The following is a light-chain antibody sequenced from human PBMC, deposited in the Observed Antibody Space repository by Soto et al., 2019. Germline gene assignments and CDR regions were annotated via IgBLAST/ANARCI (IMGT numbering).Light chain of an antibody. Sequence: EIVLTQSPGTLPLSPGERATLSCRASQSVSSNYLAWYQSKPGQAPRLLIHGIVTRATGIPDRFSGSGSGTDFTLTISRLEPEDFAVYYCQQYGSSPWTFGQGTKVDIE. V-gene: IGKV3-20*01. CDR3: QQYGSSPWT. CDR1: QSVSSNY. J-gene: IGKJ1*01. CDR2: GIV.